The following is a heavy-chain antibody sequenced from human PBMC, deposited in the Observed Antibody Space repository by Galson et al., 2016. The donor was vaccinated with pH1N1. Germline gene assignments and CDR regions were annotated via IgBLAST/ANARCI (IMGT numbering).Heavy chain of an antibody. CDR1: GFTFSNTW. CDR2: IKSKFHGGAT. D-gene: IGHD1-14*01. J-gene: IGHJ3*01. CDR3: FGWHDHAWGTGNTFEV. V-gene: IGHV3-15*01. Sequence: SLRLSCADSGFTFSNTWMHWVRQAPGKGLEWVGRIKSKFHGGATDYAAPVQDRFTISRDDSENTLYLQMNSLKTEDTALYYCFGWHDHAWGTGNTFEVWGQGTMVSVSS.